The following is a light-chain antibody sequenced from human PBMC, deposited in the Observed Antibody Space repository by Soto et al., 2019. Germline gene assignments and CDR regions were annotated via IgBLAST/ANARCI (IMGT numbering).Light chain of an antibody. CDR3: QQYNNWPRRT. V-gene: IGKV3-15*01. CDR1: HSVSSN. Sequence: IVVTQSPCTLSLSTGERATLSCRASHSVSSNLAWYQQKPGQAPRLLIYGASTRATGIPARFSGSGSGTEFTLTISSLQSEDFAVYYCQQYNNWPRRTFGQGTKVDIK. J-gene: IGKJ1*01. CDR2: GAS.